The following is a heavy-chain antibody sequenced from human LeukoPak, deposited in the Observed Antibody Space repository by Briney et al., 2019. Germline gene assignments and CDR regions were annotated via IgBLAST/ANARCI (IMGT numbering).Heavy chain of an antibody. J-gene: IGHJ5*02. CDR2: ISWDGDNT. D-gene: IGHD1-14*01. Sequence: GGSLRLSCAASGFTFEAYTMHWVRQAPGKGLEWVSLISWDGDNTYYADSVKGRFTISRDNSKNSLYLQMNSLGTEDTALYYCAKGTGRSTLNWLDPWGQGTLVTVSS. CDR1: GFTFEAYT. CDR3: AKGTGRSTLNWLDP. V-gene: IGHV3-43*01.